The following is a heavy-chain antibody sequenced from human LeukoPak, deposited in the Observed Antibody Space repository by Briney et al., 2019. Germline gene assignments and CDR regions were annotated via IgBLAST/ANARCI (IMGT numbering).Heavy chain of an antibody. V-gene: IGHV3-30*19. Sequence: PGGSLRLSCAASGFTFSSYGMHWVRQAPGKGLEWVAVISYDGSNKYYADSVKGRFTISRDNSKNTLYLQMNSLRAEDTAVYYCARETVVVAATRLDYWGQGTLVTVSS. CDR3: ARETVVVAATRLDY. CDR2: ISYDGSNK. CDR1: GFTFSSYG. D-gene: IGHD2-15*01. J-gene: IGHJ4*02.